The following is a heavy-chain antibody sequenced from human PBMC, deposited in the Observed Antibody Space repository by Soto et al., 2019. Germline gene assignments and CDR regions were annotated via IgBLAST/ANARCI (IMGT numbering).Heavy chain of an antibody. J-gene: IGHJ4*02. CDR3: VGTGTTDDY. CDR1: GASCGSGDCY. CDR2: IYYSGDS. D-gene: IGHD4-17*01. Sequence: SATLSLTCTVSGASCGSGDCYWISIRQSPGKGLEWIGYIYYSGDSYYNPSLKGRLTISIDTSKNQFSLILNSVTVADTAIYYCVGTGTTDDYWGRGTLVTVSS. V-gene: IGHV4-30-4*08.